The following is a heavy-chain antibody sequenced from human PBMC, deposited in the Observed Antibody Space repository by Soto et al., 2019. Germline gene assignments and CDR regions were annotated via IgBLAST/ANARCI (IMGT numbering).Heavy chain of an antibody. D-gene: IGHD3-3*01. CDR2: ITWNSRVL. CDR1: GFTFRNYD. V-gene: IGHV3-9*01. J-gene: IGHJ4*02. CDR3: AKGRYDFWSPYYFDS. Sequence: EVQLVESGGGLVQPGGSLRLSCEASGFTFRNYDMHWVRQGTGKGLEWVSGITWNSRVLAYADSVKGRFTISRDNARNSLYLQMDCLRDEDTALYYCAKGRYDFWSPYYFDSWGQGTLVTVSS.